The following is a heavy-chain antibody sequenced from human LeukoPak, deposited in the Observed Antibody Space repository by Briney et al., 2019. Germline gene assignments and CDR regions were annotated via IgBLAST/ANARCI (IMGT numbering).Heavy chain of an antibody. CDR1: GFTFSSYG. Sequence: QPGGSLRLSCAASGFTFSSYGMSWVRQAPGKGLEWVSAISGSGGSTYYADSVKGRFTISRDNSKNTLYLQMNSLRAEDTAVYYCAKSRRITIFGVVITDYYYYGMDVWGQGTTVTVSS. J-gene: IGHJ6*02. CDR2: ISGSGGST. CDR3: AKSRRITIFGVVITDYYYYGMDV. V-gene: IGHV3-23*01. D-gene: IGHD3-3*01.